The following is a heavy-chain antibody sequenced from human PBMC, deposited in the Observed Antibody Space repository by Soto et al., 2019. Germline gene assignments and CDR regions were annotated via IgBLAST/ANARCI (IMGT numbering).Heavy chain of an antibody. J-gene: IGHJ4*02. CDR1: GFIVRSNY. CDR3: AKCSPRYSSGLKAYYFDH. CDR2: IYSSGNSS. V-gene: IGHV3-53*01. D-gene: IGHD6-19*01. Sequence: PGGSLRLSCAASGFIVRSNYMTWVRQAPGKGLEWVSVIYSSGNSSYYADSVKGRFTISRDNSKNTLYLQMNSLRAEDTAVYYCAKCSPRYSSGLKAYYFDHWGQGTLVTAPQ.